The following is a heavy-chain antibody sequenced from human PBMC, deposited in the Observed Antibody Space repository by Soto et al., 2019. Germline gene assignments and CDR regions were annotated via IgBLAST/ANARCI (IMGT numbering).Heavy chain of an antibody. CDR3: ARHGATGGSYYYYYMDV. CDR2: IYPGDSDT. V-gene: IGHV5-51*01. J-gene: IGHJ6*03. Sequence: PGESLKISCKGSGYSFTSYWIGWVRQMPGKGLEWMGIIYPGDSDTRYSPSFQGQVTISADKSISTAYLQWSSLKASDTAMYYCARHGATGGSYYYYYMDVWGKGTTVTVSS. CDR1: GYSFTSYW. D-gene: IGHD1-26*01.